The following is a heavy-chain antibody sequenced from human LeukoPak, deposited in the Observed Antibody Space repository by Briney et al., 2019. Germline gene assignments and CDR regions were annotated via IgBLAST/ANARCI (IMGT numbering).Heavy chain of an antibody. CDR1: GFTFSSYD. Sequence: GGSLTLSCAASGFTFSSYDMLWLRQATGKGLEWVSDIGTAGDTYLPGSVKGRFTISRENAKNSLYLQMNSLRAGDTAVYYCARGGGYCSSTSCYVRYYFDYWGQGTLVTVSS. J-gene: IGHJ4*02. V-gene: IGHV3-13*04. CDR3: ARGGGYCSSTSCYVRYYFDY. D-gene: IGHD2-2*01. CDR2: IGTAGDT.